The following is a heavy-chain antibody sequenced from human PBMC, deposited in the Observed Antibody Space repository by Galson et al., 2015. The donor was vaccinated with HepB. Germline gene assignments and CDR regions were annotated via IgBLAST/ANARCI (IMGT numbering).Heavy chain of an antibody. Sequence: CAISGDSVSSKSAAWNWIRQSPSRGLEWLGRTYYRSRWNNNYAASVKSRITINADTSKNQFSLQLNSVTPEDTAVYYCARNTAILDYWGHGVLVTVST. CDR2: TYYRSRWNN. J-gene: IGHJ4*01. CDR1: GDSVSSKSAA. CDR3: ARNTAILDY. D-gene: IGHD1/OR15-1a*01. V-gene: IGHV6-1*01.